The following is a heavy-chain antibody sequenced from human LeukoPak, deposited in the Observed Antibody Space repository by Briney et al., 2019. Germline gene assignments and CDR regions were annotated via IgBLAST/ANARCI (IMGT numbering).Heavy chain of an antibody. CDR3: ARLGFLEWLLLRGYYFDY. J-gene: IGHJ4*02. D-gene: IGHD3-3*01. CDR1: GFNFEDYG. V-gene: IGHV3-20*04. Sequence: GGSLRLSCVASGFNFEDYGMSWVRQGPGKGLEWVSGINWNGGSTGYADSAKGRFTIYRDNAKNSLYLQMNSLRAEDTAVYYCARLGFLEWLLLRGYYFDYWGQGTLVTVSS. CDR2: INWNGGST.